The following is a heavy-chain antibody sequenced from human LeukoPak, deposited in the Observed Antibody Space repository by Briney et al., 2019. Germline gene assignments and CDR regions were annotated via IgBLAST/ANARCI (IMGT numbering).Heavy chain of an antibody. Sequence: SETLSLTCAVSGGSISSGNWWSWVRQPPGKGLEWIGQIYHSGSTNYNPSLKSRVTISVDKSNNQFSLKLGSVTAADTAVYYCARDGGGSDCWGQGTLVTVSS. CDR3: ARDGGGSDC. J-gene: IGHJ4*02. CDR1: GGSISSGNW. CDR2: IYHSGST. V-gene: IGHV4-4*02. D-gene: IGHD2-15*01.